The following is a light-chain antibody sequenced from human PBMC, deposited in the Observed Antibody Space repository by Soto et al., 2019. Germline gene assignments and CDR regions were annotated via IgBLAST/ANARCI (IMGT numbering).Light chain of an antibody. CDR1: QSVSSSY. CDR3: QQHNSWPL. J-gene: IGKJ3*01. CDR2: GAS. Sequence: EIVLTQSPGTLSLSPGERATLSCRASQSVSSSYLAWYQQNPXXAPRLLIYGASSRATGIPDRFSGNGSGTEFTXXISGLQSEDFAVYYCQQHNSWPLFGPGTKVDIK. V-gene: IGKV3-20*01.